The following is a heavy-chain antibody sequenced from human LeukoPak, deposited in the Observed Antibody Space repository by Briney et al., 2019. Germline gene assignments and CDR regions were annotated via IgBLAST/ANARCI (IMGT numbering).Heavy chain of an antibody. V-gene: IGHV3-43*01. CDR2: ISWDGGST. D-gene: IGHD3-10*01. Sequence: PGGSLRLSCAAYGFTFDDYTMHWVRQPPGKGLEWVSLISWDGGSTYYADSVKGRFTISRDNSKNSLYLQMNSLRTEDTALYYCAKDIAGSGISYMDVWGKGTTVTVSS. CDR1: GFTFDDYT. CDR3: AKDIAGSGISYMDV. J-gene: IGHJ6*03.